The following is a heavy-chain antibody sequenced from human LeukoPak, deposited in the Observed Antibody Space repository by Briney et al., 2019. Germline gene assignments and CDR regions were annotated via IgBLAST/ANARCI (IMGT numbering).Heavy chain of an antibody. CDR3: AKVRGMTTVILRHFDY. CDR1: GFTFSGXA. D-gene: IGHD4-17*01. V-gene: IGHV3-23*01. CDR2: XXGSGGXX. J-gene: IGHJ4*02. Sequence: GGSLRLSCAASGFTFSGXAXXXXRQAPXXXXXXXXXXXGSGGXXXXXXSXXGXXXXSRDNSKNTLFLQMNSLRAEDTAIYYCAKVRGMTTVILRHFDYWGQGTLVTVSS.